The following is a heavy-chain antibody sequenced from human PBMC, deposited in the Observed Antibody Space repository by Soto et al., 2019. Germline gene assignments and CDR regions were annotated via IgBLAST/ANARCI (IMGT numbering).Heavy chain of an antibody. CDR3: VRATYLSDSTGYTRCLHY. D-gene: IGHD3-22*01. V-gene: IGHV3-72*01. CDR1: RLTVWIPF. J-gene: IGHJ4*02. Sequence: CSAFSRLTVWIPFVDGVRKAPGKGLEWVGRSRDKAQGYSITYAASVKGRFTTSRDESKNSVYLQMNSLKTEDTAVYYCVRATYLSDSTGYTRCLHYWGQGPLIT. CDR2: SRDKAQGYSI.